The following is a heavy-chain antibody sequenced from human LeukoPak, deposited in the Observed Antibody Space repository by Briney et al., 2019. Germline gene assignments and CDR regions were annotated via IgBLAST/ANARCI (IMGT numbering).Heavy chain of an antibody. CDR1: GLASRRNS. Sequence: PSGTLRLTGTASGLASRRNSMDGVRQTPNKGLEWVALISYDGSNKYYADSVKGRFTISRDNSKNTLYLQMNSLRAEDTAVYYCAKDPIWRGSGSYGWHFDYWGQGTLVTVSS. J-gene: IGHJ4*02. CDR2: ISYDGSNK. D-gene: IGHD3-10*01. CDR3: AKDPIWRGSGSYGWHFDY. V-gene: IGHV3-30*18.